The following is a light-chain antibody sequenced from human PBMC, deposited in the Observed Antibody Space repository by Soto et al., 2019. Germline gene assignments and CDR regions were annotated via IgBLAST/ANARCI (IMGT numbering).Light chain of an antibody. J-gene: IGLJ3*02. CDR1: DSNVGSTA. Sequence: QSVLTQPPSASGAPGQRVTISCSGSDSNVGSTAVNWYQQVPGTAPKLLIFINNQRPSGVPDRFSGSKSGTSASLAISGLQAEDEADYYCSAWDDSLHVWLFGGGTKLTFL. CDR3: SAWDDSLHVWL. CDR2: INN. V-gene: IGLV1-44*01.